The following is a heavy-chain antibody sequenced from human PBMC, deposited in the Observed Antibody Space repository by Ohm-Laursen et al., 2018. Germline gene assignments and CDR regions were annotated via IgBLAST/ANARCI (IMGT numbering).Heavy chain of an antibody. J-gene: IGHJ6*02. CDR3: ARHDSSDSPSHYYYYTMDV. V-gene: IGHV3-11*01. CDR2: ITSGGGII. CDR1: GFIFRNFG. Sequence: LRLSCSASGFIFRNFGMHWIRQTPGKGLEWLSYITSGGGIIYSADSVKGRFTISRDNDEDTLYLQMNSLRAEDTAIYYCARHDSSDSPSHYYYYTMDVWGQGTTVTVSS. D-gene: IGHD3-22*01.